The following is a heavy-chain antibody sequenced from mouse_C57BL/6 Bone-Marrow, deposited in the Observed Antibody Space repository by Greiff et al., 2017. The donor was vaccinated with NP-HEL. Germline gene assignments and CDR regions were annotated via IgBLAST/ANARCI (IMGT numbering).Heavy chain of an antibody. J-gene: IGHJ2*01. Sequence: VQLQQPGAELVRPGTSVKLSCKASGYTFTSYWMHWVKQRPGQGLEWIGVIDPSDSYTNYNQKFKGKATLTVDTSSSTAYMQLSSLTSEDSAVYYCASYGSRYWGQGTTLTVSS. CDR1: GYTFTSYW. CDR2: IDPSDSYT. CDR3: ASYGSRY. D-gene: IGHD1-1*01. V-gene: IGHV1-59*01.